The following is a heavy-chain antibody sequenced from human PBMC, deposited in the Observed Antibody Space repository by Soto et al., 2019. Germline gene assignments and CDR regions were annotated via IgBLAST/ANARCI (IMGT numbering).Heavy chain of an antibody. D-gene: IGHD3-3*02. CDR1: GGSISSSSYY. Sequence: SETLSLTCTVSGGSISSSSYYWGWIRQPPGKGLEWIGSIYYSGSTYYNPSLKSRVTISVDTSKNQFSLKLSSVTAADTAVYYCARNRPTSLEWLLGTKPSWWFDPWGQGTLVTVSS. V-gene: IGHV4-39*01. J-gene: IGHJ5*02. CDR3: ARNRPTSLEWLLGTKPSWWFDP. CDR2: IYYSGST.